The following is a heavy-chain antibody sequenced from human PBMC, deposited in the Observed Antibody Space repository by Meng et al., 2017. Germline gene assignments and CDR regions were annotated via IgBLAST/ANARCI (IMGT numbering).Heavy chain of an antibody. D-gene: IGHD2-21*02. CDR3: ARDTAEAYCGGDCCPLGY. J-gene: IGHJ4*02. CDR1: GGSFSGYY. CDR2: INHSGST. Sequence: QVQLRQWGAGQLKPSETLSLTCAVYGGSFSGYYWSWIRQPPGKGLEWIGEINHSGSTNYNPSLKSRVTISVDTSKNQFSLKLSSVTAADTAVYYCARDTAEAYCGGDCCPLGYWGQGTLVTVSS. V-gene: IGHV4-34*01.